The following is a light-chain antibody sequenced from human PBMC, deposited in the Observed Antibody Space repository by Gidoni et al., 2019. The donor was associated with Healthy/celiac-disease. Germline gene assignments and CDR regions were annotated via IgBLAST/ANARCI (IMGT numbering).Light chain of an antibody. CDR3: MQALQTPRWT. V-gene: IGKV2-28*01. Sequence: DILLPRSHHPLPLPPGEPASTSSRSSQSLLHSNGYNHLDWYLQMPGQSPQLLIYLVSNRASGVTDRFSGSGPGTDFTPKISRGEAEDVGVYYCMQALQTPRWTFGQGTKVEIK. J-gene: IGKJ1*01. CDR2: LVS. CDR1: QSLLHSNGYNH.